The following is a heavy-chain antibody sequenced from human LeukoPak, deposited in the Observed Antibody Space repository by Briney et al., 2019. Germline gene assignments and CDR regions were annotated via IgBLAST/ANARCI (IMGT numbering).Heavy chain of an antibody. Sequence: GGSLRLSCAASGFTFSSYAMSWVRQPPGKGLEWVSAISGSGGSTYYADSVKGRFTISRDNSKNTLYLQMNSLRAEDTAVYYCAKGYDTVTTHTNFDYWGQGTLVTVSS. V-gene: IGHV3-23*01. CDR1: GFTFSSYA. J-gene: IGHJ4*02. D-gene: IGHD4-17*01. CDR2: ISGSGGST. CDR3: AKGYDTVTTHTNFDY.